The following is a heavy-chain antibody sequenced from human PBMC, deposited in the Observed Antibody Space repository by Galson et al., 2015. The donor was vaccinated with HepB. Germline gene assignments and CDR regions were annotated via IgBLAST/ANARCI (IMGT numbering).Heavy chain of an antibody. Sequence: SLRLSCAASGFIFSGSAIHWVRQASGKGPEWVGRIGSKATNYATLYAPSMKXRFXIPRVXSRAMAYLXVRXLKTXDTTXYYCLRLGDFSGYSSRWGQXTLX. CDR3: LRLGDFSGYSSR. CDR2: IGSKATNYAT. D-gene: IGHD6-19*01. CDR1: GFIFSGSA. V-gene: IGHV3-73*01. J-gene: IGHJ4*02.